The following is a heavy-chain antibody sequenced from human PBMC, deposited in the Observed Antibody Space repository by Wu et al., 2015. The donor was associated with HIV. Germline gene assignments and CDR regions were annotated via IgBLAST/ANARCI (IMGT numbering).Heavy chain of an antibody. J-gene: IGHJ5*02. V-gene: IGHV1-69*13. D-gene: IGHD7-27*01. CDR3: ARDPWPGVGWFDP. Sequence: QAQLVQSGAEVKKPGSSVKVSCKASGGTFSYSAIAWVRQAPGQGLEWMGRIIPIFGKTNYAQKFQGRVTITADESSTTAYMELSSLRSEDTAVYYCARDPWPGVGWFDPWGQGTLVTVSS. CDR1: GGTFSYSA. CDR2: IIPIFGKT.